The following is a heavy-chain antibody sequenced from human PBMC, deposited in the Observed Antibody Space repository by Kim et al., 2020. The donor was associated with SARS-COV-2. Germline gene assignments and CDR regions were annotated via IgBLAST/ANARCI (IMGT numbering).Heavy chain of an antibody. CDR2: FDPEDGET. J-gene: IGHJ4*02. CDR3: ATVPAITMVQGHFDY. V-gene: IGHV1-24*01. D-gene: IGHD3-10*01. Sequence: ASVKVSCKVSGYTLTELSMHWVRQAPGKGLEWMGGFDPEDGETIYAQKFQGRVTMTEDTSTDTAYMELSSLRSEDTAVYYCATVPAITMVQGHFDYWGQGTLVTVSS. CDR1: GYTLTELS.